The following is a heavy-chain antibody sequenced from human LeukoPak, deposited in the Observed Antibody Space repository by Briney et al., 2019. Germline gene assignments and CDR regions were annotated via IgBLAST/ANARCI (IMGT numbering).Heavy chain of an antibody. V-gene: IGHV1-8*01. CDR2: MNPNSGNT. CDR1: GYTFTSYD. D-gene: IGHD3-22*01. J-gene: IGHJ6*02. CDR3: ARRAPHYYDSSGYRLGWALDYYYYGMDV. Sequence: ASVKVSCKASGYTFTSYDINWVRQATGQGLEWMGWMNPNSGNTGYAQKFQGRVTMTRNTSISTAYMELSSLRSEDTAVYYCARRAPHYYDSSGYRLGWALDYYYYGMDVWGQGTTVTVSS.